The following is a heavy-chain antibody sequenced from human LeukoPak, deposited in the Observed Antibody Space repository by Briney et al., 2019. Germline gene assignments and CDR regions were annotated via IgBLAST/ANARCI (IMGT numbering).Heavy chain of an antibody. D-gene: IGHD6-13*01. V-gene: IGHV6-1*01. Sequence: SQTLSLTCAISGDSVSSNSAAWTWIRQSPSRGLEWLGRTYYRSKWYNDYAVSVKSRITINPDTSKNQFSLQLNSVTPEDTAVYYCARAAAKVSIAFDPWGQGTLVTVSS. CDR3: ARAAAKVSIAFDP. CDR1: GDSVSSNSAA. CDR2: TYYRSKWYN. J-gene: IGHJ5*02.